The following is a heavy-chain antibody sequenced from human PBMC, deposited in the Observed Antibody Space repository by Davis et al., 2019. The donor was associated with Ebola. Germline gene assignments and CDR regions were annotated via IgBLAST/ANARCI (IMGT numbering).Heavy chain of an antibody. CDR3: AKARFGSSPVLNY. V-gene: IGHV3-30*18. CDR2: ISYDGSNK. D-gene: IGHD6-6*01. Sequence: GESLKISCAASGFTFSSYGMHWVRQAPGKGLEWVAVISYDGSNKYYADSVKGRFTISRDNSKNTLYMQMNSLRAEDTAVYYCAKARFGSSPVLNYWGQGTLVTVSS. CDR1: GFTFSSYG. J-gene: IGHJ4*02.